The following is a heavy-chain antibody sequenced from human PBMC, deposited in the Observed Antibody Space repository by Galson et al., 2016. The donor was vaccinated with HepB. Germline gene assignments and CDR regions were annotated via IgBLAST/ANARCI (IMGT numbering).Heavy chain of an antibody. CDR3: ARDAGSSGYYEGELPAGY. CDR1: GYTFSSYG. D-gene: IGHD3-22*01. V-gene: IGHV1-18*01. J-gene: IGHJ4*02. CDR2: ISANNDNT. Sequence: SVKVSCKASGYTFSSYGISWVRQAPGQGLEWMGWISANNDNTIYARRLQARVIMTTDTSTSTAYMELRNLRSDDTAVYYCARDAGSSGYYEGELPAGYWGQGTLVTVSS.